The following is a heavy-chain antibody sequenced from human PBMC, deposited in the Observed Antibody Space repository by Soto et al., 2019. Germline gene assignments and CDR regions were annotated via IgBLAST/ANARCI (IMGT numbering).Heavy chain of an antibody. CDR3: AKGGGAAGMIYHYYGMDV. Sequence: PGGSLRLSCAASGFTFDEYTMHWVRQAPGKGLEWVSLISWDGGSTYYADSVKGRFTISRDNSKNSLYLQMNSLRTEDTALYYCAKGGGAAGMIYHYYGMDVWGQGTTVTVSS. CDR2: ISWDGGST. CDR1: GFTFDEYT. V-gene: IGHV3-43*01. J-gene: IGHJ6*02. D-gene: IGHD6-13*01.